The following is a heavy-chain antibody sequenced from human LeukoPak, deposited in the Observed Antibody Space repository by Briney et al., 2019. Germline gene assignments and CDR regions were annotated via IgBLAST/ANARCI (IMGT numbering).Heavy chain of an antibody. V-gene: IGHV3-48*03. CDR2: ISSSGSTI. CDR3: ARETPDNSWTDFDF. Sequence: PGGSLRLSCAASGFTFSSYEMNWVRQAPGKGLEWVSYISSSGSTIYYADSVKGRFTISRDNAKNSLYLQMGSLRAEDTAIYYCARETPDNSWTDFDFWGHGTLVTVSS. CDR1: GFTFSSYE. D-gene: IGHD6-13*01. J-gene: IGHJ4*01.